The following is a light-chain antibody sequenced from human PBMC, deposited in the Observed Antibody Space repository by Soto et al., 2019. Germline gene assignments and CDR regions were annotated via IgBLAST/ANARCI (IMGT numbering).Light chain of an antibody. Sequence: EIVLTQSPATLSLSPGERATLSCRAGQSVSSYLAWYQQKPGQAPRLLIYDAPNRATGIPARFSGSGSGTDFTLTISSLEPEDFAVYYCQQRSNWPRTFGQGTKVEIK. J-gene: IGKJ1*01. CDR1: QSVSSY. CDR3: QQRSNWPRT. V-gene: IGKV3-11*01. CDR2: DAP.